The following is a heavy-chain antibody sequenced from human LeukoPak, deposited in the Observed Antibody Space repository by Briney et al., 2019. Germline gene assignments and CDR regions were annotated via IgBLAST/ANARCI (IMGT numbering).Heavy chain of an antibody. CDR3: ARDEYTYGYIDY. CDR2: ISGSGGRT. V-gene: IGHV3-23*01. CDR1: GFTFSNYA. Sequence: GGSLRLSCAASGFTFSNYAMSWVRQAPGKGLEWVSVISGSGGRTFYADSVTGRFTISRDNSKNTLYLQMNSLRAEDTAVYYCARDEYTYGYIDYWGQGTLVTVSS. J-gene: IGHJ4*02. D-gene: IGHD5-18*01.